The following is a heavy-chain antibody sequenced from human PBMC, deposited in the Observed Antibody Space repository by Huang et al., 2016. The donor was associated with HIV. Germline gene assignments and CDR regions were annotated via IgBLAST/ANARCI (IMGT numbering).Heavy chain of an antibody. J-gene: IGHJ4*02. CDR2: ISYDGKSQ. CDR1: GFRLSGFG. V-gene: IGHV3-30*18. Sequence: QVHLVESGGGVVQPGGSLRLSCAASGFRLSGFGMHWVRQATGKGLGWVAVISYDGKSQFYTDSVKGRFTISRDNSDNTLSLQMKGLRPDDTAVYYCAKESRWFSDFDHWGQGVLVSVSS. CDR3: AKESRWFSDFDH. D-gene: IGHD2-15*01.